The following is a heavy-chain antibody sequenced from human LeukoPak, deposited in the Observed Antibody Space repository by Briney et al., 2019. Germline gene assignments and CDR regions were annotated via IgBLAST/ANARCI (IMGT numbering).Heavy chain of an antibody. D-gene: IGHD3-9*01. CDR2: ISYDGSNK. CDR1: GFTFSNYG. CDR3: AKDLKTYYDILTGYYDPAFDY. J-gene: IGHJ4*02. Sequence: PGGSLRLSCAASGFTFSNYGMHWVRQAPGKGLEWVAVISYDGSNKYYADSVKGRFTISRDNSKNTLYLQMNSLRAEDTAVYYCAKDLKTYYDILTGYYDPAFDYWGQGTLVTVSS. V-gene: IGHV3-30*18.